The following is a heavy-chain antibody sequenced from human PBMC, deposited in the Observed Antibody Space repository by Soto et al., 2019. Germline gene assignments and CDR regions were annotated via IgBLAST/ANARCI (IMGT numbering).Heavy chain of an antibody. CDR1: GFTFSGYW. V-gene: IGHV3-74*01. CDR2: IKSDGSTT. J-gene: IGHJ6*04. Sequence: EVQLVESGGGLVQPGGSLRISCAASGFTFSGYWMHWVRQAPGKGLVWVSRIKSDGSTTNYADSVKGRFTMSRDNAKNTLYLQMNSLRAEDTAVYYCARGNSGMVVWSEGTTVTVYS. CDR3: ARGNSGMVV.